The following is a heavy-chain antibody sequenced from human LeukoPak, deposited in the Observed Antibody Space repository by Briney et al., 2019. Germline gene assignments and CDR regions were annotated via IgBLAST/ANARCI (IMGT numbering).Heavy chain of an antibody. V-gene: IGHV4-34*01. CDR3: ARDPYSLGGSYDSRGYRVDI. J-gene: IGHJ3*02. Sequence: PSETLSLTCGVYGDSISGYHWTWIRQPPGKGLEWIGEINRSGSTNYNPSLKSRVTISLETSENQFSLRLNSVTAADTAVYYCARDPYSLGGSYDSRGYRVDIWGQGKRVTVSS. CDR1: GDSISGYH. D-gene: IGHD3-22*01. CDR2: INRSGST.